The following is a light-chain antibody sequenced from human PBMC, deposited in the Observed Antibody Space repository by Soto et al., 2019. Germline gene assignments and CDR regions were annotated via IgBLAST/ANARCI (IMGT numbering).Light chain of an antibody. CDR3: QQYGSSPPYT. V-gene: IGKV3-20*01. J-gene: IGKJ2*01. CDR2: GVS. CDR1: QSVSSSY. Sequence: EIVLTQSPGTLSLSPGERATLSCRASQSVSSSYVAWYQQKPGQAPRLLIYGVSSRATGIPDRFSGSGSGTDFTLTISRLEPEDFAVYYCQQYGSSPPYTFGQGTKLEIK.